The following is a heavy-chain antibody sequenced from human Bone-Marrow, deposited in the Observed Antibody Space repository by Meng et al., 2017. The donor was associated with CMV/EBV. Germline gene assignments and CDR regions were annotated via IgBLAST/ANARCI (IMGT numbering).Heavy chain of an antibody. Sequence: GESLKISCKGSGYSFTSYWIGWVRQMPGKGLEWMGIIYPGDSDTRYSPSFQGQVTISADKPISTAYLQWSSLKASDTAMYYCARLRGSGSYYKNTHYYYYGMDVWGQGTTVTVSS. J-gene: IGHJ6*02. CDR2: IYPGDSDT. V-gene: IGHV5-51*01. CDR3: ARLRGSGSYYKNTHYYYYGMDV. CDR1: GYSFTSYW. D-gene: IGHD3-10*01.